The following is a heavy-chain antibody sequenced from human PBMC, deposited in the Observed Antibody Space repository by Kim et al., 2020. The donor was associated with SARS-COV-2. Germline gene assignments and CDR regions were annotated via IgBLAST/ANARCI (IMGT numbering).Heavy chain of an antibody. CDR1: GFTFSSYS. V-gene: IGHV3-48*04. CDR2: ISSSSTI. J-gene: IGHJ6*01. Sequence: GGSLRLSCAASGFTFSSYSMNWVRQAPGKGLEWVSYISSSSTIYYADSVKGRFTISRDNAKNSLYLQMNSLRAEDTAVYYCARGPYDILTGYAYYYGMDV. CDR3: ARGPYDILTGYAYYYGMDV. D-gene: IGHD3-9*01.